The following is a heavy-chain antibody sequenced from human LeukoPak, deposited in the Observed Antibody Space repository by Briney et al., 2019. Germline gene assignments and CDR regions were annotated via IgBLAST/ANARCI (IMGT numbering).Heavy chain of an antibody. V-gene: IGHV4-61*02. CDR3: ARGTAVAGIDY. D-gene: IGHD6-19*01. CDR2: IYTSGST. Sequence: SETLSLTCTVSGGSISSGSYYWSWIRQPAGKGLEWIGRIYTSGSTKYNPSLKSRVTMSVDTSKNQFSLKLSSVTAADTAVYYCARGTAVAGIDYWGQGTLVTVSS. CDR1: GGSISSGSYY. J-gene: IGHJ4*02.